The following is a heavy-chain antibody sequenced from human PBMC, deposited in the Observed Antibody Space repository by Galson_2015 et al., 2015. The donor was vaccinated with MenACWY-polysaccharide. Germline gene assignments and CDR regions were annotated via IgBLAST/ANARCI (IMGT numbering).Heavy chain of an antibody. CDR1: GYTFTSYG. J-gene: IGHJ4*02. CDR2: ISAYNGNT. CDR3: ARVSRYDSSGYYIDY. D-gene: IGHD3-22*01. V-gene: IGHV1-18*01. Sequence: SVKVSCKPSGYTFTSYGISWVRQAPGQGLDWMGWISAYNGNTNYAHKLQGRVTMTTDTSTSTADMELRSLRSDDNAVYYCARVSRYDSSGYYIDYWGQGTLVTVSS.